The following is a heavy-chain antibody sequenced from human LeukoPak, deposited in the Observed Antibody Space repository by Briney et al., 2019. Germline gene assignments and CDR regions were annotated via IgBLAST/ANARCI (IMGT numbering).Heavy chain of an antibody. V-gene: IGHV3-48*03. CDR2: ISGSGAVQ. CDR3: ARGQERYDSGDYGWFDP. D-gene: IGHD4-17*01. Sequence: GGSLRLSCSASGFAFSTSDMNWVRQAPGKGLEWISYISGSGAVQYYADSVRGRFIISRDNGKNSLFLQMNSLTAEDTATYYCARGQERYDSGDYGWFDPWGQGTLVTVSS. J-gene: IGHJ5*02. CDR1: GFAFSTSD.